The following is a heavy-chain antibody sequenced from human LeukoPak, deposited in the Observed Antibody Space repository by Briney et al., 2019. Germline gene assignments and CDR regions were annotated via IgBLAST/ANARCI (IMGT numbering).Heavy chain of an antibody. CDR3: ARDSYYDSSGYYSSEYFQH. Sequence: ASVKVSCKASGYTFTGYYMHWVRQAPGQGLEWMGWINPNSGGTNYPQKYQGRVTMTRDTSISTAYMELSRLRSDDTAVYYCARDSYYDSSGYYSSEYFQHWGQGTLVTVSS. J-gene: IGHJ1*01. D-gene: IGHD3-22*01. V-gene: IGHV1-2*02. CDR1: GYTFTGYY. CDR2: INPNSGGT.